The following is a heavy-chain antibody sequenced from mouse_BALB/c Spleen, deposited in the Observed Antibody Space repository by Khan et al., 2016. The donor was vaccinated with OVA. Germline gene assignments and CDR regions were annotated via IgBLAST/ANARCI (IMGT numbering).Heavy chain of an antibody. CDR1: GFSLTSDG. V-gene: IGHV2-3*01. CDR3: AKLRVFYFDS. CDR2: IWGDGST. J-gene: IGHJ2*01. Sequence: VELVESGPGLVAPSQSLSITCTVSGFSLTSDGVSWVRQPPGKGLEWLGVIWGDGSTNYHSALRSRLSIRKDNSKSQVFLKLDSLQTDDTATYYCAKLRVFYFDSWGQGTTLTVSS.